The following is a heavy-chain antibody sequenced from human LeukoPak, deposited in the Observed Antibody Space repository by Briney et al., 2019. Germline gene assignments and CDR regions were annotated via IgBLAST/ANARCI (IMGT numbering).Heavy chain of an antibody. D-gene: IGHD3-22*01. CDR2: ISYDGAYT. CDR3: AKTNGYYSD. V-gene: IGHV3-30*07. CDR1: GFTFNSYA. Sequence: PGRSLRLSCAASGFTFNSYAMHWVRQAPGKGLEWVALISYDGAYTNYAGSVRGRVTISRDNSKNSLSLQVSSLRAEDTAVYYCAKTNGYYSDWGQGTLVTVSS. J-gene: IGHJ4*02.